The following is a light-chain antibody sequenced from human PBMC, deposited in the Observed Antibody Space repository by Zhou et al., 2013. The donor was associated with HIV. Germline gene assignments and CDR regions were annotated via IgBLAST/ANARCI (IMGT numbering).Light chain of an antibody. CDR1: QSISSW. Sequence: DIQMTQSPSTLSASVGDRVTITCRASQSISSWLAWYQQKPGKAPKGLIYEASSLESGVASRFSGSGSGTEFTLTISSLQPDDFATYYCQQYNSYPWTFGQGTKVEIK. V-gene: IGKV1-5*03. CDR2: EAS. J-gene: IGKJ1*01. CDR3: QQYNSYPWT.